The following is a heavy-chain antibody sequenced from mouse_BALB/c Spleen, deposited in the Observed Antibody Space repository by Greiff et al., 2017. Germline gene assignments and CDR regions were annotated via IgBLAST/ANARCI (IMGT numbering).Heavy chain of an antibody. CDR1: GYTFTSYW. J-gene: IGHJ3*01. D-gene: IGHD2-2*01. CDR3: ASRSTMFTPFAY. CDR2: INPSTGYT. Sequence: VQLQQSGAELAKPGASVKMSCKASGYTFTSYWMHWVKQRPGQGLEWIGYINPSTGYTEYNQKFKDKATLTADKSSSTAYMQLSSLTSEDSAVYYCASRSTMFTPFAYWGQGTLVTVSA. V-gene: IGHV1-7*01.